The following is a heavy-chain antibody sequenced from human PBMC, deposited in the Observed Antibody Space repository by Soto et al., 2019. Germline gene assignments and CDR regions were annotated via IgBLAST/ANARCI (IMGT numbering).Heavy chain of an antibody. CDR2: ISYDGSNK. D-gene: IGHD6-6*01. J-gene: IGHJ4*02. V-gene: IGHV3-30*18. CDR3: AKDVGYSSSGFYFDY. Sequence: PGGSLRLSCAASGFTFSSYGMHWVRQAPGKGLEWVAVISYDGSNKYYADSVKGRFTTSRDSSKNTLYLQMNSLRAEDTAVYYCAKDVGYSSSGFYFDYWGQGTLVTVPS. CDR1: GFTFSSYG.